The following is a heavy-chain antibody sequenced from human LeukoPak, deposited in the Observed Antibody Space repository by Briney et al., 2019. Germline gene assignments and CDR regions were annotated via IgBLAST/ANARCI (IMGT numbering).Heavy chain of an antibody. CDR1: GFTFDDYD. Sequence: GGSLRLSCAASGFTFDDYDMHWVRQAPGKGLEWVSLISGDGGSTYYADSVKVRFTISRDNSKNSLYLQMNSLRTEDTALYYCAKDAGPGIAAAGTSRIDYWGQGTLVTVSS. CDR3: AKDAGPGIAAAGTSRIDY. D-gene: IGHD6-13*01. CDR2: ISGDGGST. J-gene: IGHJ4*02. V-gene: IGHV3-43*02.